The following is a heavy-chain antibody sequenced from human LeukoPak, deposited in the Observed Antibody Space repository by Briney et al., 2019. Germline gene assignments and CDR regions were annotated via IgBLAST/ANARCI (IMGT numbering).Heavy chain of an antibody. CDR2: MNPNSGNT. J-gene: IGHJ3*02. CDR1: GYTFTSYD. V-gene: IGHV1-8*01. CDR3: ARVLASVPAAMSHLPGNYNDAFDI. D-gene: IGHD2-2*01. Sequence: ASVKVSCKAAGYTFTSYDINWVRQATGQGLEWMGWMNPNSGNTGYAQKFQGRVTMTRNTSISTAYMELSSLRSEDTAVYYCARVLASVPAAMSHLPGNYNDAFDIWGQGTMVTVSS.